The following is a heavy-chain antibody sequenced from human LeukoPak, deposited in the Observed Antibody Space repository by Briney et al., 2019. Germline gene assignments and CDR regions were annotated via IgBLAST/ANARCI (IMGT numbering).Heavy chain of an antibody. V-gene: IGHV4-39*01. CDR3: TRHDSRLTSARGGYFDS. D-gene: IGHD3-10*01. Sequence: SETLSLTCSVSFGFISTTNYYWGWIRQPPGKGLEWIGSIYYSGTTYYDPSLKSRVTISVDWSKNQFSLKLSSVTAADTAVYYCTRHDSRLTSARGGYFDSWGRGTLVTV. CDR1: FGFISTTNYY. CDR2: IYYSGTT. J-gene: IGHJ4*02.